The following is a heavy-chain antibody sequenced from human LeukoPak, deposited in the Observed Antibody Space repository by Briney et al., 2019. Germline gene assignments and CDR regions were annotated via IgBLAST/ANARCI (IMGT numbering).Heavy chain of an antibody. D-gene: IGHD6-19*01. CDR1: GGSISSSNW. J-gene: IGHJ5*02. Sequence: PSGTLSLTCAVSGGSISSSNWWSWVRQPPGKGLEWIGEIYHSGSTNYNPSLKSRVTISVDKSKNQFSLKLSSVTAADTAVYYSARRDSGWYGRPLNWFDPWGQGTLVTVSS. CDR3: ARRDSGWYGRPLNWFDP. V-gene: IGHV4-4*02. CDR2: IYHSGST.